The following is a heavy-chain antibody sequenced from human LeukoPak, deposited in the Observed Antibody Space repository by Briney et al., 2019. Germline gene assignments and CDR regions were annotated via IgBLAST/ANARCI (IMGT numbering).Heavy chain of an antibody. Sequence: GGSLRLSCAASGFTFSNAWMSWVRQAPGKGLEWVSAISGSGGSTYYADSVKGRFTISRDNSKNTLYLQMNSLRAEDTAVYYCAKPPGTVTTFYWGQGTLVTASS. V-gene: IGHV3-23*01. CDR1: GFTFSNAW. J-gene: IGHJ4*02. D-gene: IGHD4-17*01. CDR3: AKPPGTVTTFY. CDR2: ISGSGGST.